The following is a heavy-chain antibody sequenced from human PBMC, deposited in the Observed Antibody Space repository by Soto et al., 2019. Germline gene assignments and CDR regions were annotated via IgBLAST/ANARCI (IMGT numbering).Heavy chain of an antibody. V-gene: IGHV3-23*01. D-gene: IGHD6-13*01. CDR2: ISGSGGST. Sequence: LRLSCAASGFTFSSYAMSWVRQAPGKGLEWVSAISGSGGSTYYADSVKGRFTISRDNSKNTLYLQMNSLRAEDTAVYYCAKARIAAAGPPEYFQHWGPGTLVTVSS. J-gene: IGHJ1*01. CDR3: AKARIAAAGPPEYFQH. CDR1: GFTFSSYA.